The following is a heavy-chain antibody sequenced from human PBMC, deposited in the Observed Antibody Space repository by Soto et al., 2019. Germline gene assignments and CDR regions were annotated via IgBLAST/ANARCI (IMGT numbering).Heavy chain of an antibody. V-gene: IGHV3-13*01. Sequence: EVQLVESGGGLVQPGGSLRLTCAASGFTFRSFDFHWVRQATGKGLEWVATIGTIGDTYYPVSMKGRFTVSRENANSSVSLQMDSLRAEDTAVYYCARESEDLTSNFDYWGQGTLVTVSS. CDR2: IGTIGDT. J-gene: IGHJ4*02. CDR1: GFTFRSFD. CDR3: ARESEDLTSNFDY.